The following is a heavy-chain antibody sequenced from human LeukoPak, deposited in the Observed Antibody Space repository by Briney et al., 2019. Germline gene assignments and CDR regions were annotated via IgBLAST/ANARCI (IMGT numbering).Heavy chain of an antibody. Sequence: SETLSLTCAVYGGSFSGYYWSWIRQPPGKGLEWIGEINHSGSTNYNPSLKSRVTISVDTSKNQFSLKLSSVTAADTAVYYCARGRSSTSCSHFDYWGQGTLVTVSS. D-gene: IGHD2-2*01. V-gene: IGHV4-34*01. J-gene: IGHJ4*02. CDR2: INHSGST. CDR1: GGSFSGYY. CDR3: ARGRSSTSCSHFDY.